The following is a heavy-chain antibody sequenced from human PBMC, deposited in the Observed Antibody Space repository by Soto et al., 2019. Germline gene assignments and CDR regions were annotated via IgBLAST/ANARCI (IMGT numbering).Heavy chain of an antibody. CDR3: VRGADY. J-gene: IGHJ4*02. Sequence: PGGSLRLSCAASGLRFSSYWMTWVRQAPGKGLEWVANIKQDGSEKYYVDSVKGRFTISRDNAKNSLYLQMNSLRAEDTAVYYCVRGADYWSQGTQVTVSS. CDR2: IKQDGSEK. CDR1: GLRFSSYW. V-gene: IGHV3-7*04.